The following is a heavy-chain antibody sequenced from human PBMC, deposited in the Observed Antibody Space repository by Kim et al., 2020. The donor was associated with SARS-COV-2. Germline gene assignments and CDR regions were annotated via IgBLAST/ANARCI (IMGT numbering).Heavy chain of an antibody. CDR2: INHSGST. CDR3: ARQAGRYCSSTSCQGYFDY. V-gene: IGHV4-34*01. J-gene: IGHJ4*02. CDR1: GGSFSGYY. D-gene: IGHD2-2*01. Sequence: SETLSLTCAVYGGSFSGYYWSWIRQPPGKGLEWIGEINHSGSTNYNPSLKSRVTISVDTSKNQFSLKLSSVTAADTAVYYCARQAGRYCSSTSCQGYFDYWGQGTLVTVSS.